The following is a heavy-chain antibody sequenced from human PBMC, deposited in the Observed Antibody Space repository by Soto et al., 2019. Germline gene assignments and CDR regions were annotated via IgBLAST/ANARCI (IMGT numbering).Heavy chain of an antibody. V-gene: IGHV1-69*02. J-gene: IGHJ4*02. Sequence: QVQLVQSGAEVKKPGSSVKVSCKASGGTFSSYTISWVRQAPGQGLEWMGRIIPILGIANYAQKVQGRVTITADKSTSTAYMELSSRRSDDAAVYYCAMEYCSSTSCYRDYWRQGPLVHVSS. CDR3: AMEYCSSTSCYRDY. CDR1: GGTFSSYT. CDR2: IIPILGIA. D-gene: IGHD2-2*02.